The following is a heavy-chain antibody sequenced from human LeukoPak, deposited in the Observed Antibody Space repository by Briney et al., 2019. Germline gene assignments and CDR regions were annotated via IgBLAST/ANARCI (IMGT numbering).Heavy chain of an antibody. Sequence: SVKVSCKASGGTFSSYAISWVRQAPGQGLEWMGRIIPIFGTANYAQKFQGRVTITTDESTSTAYMELSSLRSEDTAVYYCARVAYYYDSSGYYYRALDIWGQGTMVTVSS. CDR1: GGTFSSYA. CDR3: ARVAYYYDSSGYYYRALDI. V-gene: IGHV1-69*05. CDR2: IIPIFGTA. D-gene: IGHD3-22*01. J-gene: IGHJ3*02.